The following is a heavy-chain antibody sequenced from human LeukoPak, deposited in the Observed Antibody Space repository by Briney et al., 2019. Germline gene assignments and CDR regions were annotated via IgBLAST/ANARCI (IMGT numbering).Heavy chain of an antibody. J-gene: IGHJ3*02. V-gene: IGHV1-18*01. CDR1: GYTFTSYG. Sequence: GASVKVSCKASGYTFTSYGISWMRQAPGQGLEWMGWISAYNGNTNYAQKLQGRVTMTTHTSTSTAYMELRSLRSDDTAVYYCARDRVGEQWLVIAFDIWGQRTMVTVSS. CDR2: ISAYNGNT. CDR3: ARDRVGEQWLVIAFDI. D-gene: IGHD6-19*01.